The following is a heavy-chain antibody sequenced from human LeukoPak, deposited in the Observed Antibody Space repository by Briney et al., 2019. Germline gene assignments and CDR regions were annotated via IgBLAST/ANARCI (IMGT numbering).Heavy chain of an antibody. V-gene: IGHV1-8*01. CDR2: MNPNSGNT. D-gene: IGHD6-6*01. Sequence: ASVKVSCKASGYTFTSYDINWVRQAPGQGLEWMGWMNPNSGNTGYAQKFQGRVTMTRDTSISTAYMELSSLRSDDTAVFYCARGNIATRRGENWFDPWGQGTLVTVSS. CDR3: ARGNIATRRGENWFDP. J-gene: IGHJ5*02. CDR1: GYTFTSYD.